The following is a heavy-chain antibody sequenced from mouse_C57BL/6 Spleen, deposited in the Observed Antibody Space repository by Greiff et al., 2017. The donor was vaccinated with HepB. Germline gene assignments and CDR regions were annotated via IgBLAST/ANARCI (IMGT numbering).Heavy chain of an antibody. J-gene: IGHJ2*01. V-gene: IGHV10-1*01. CDR3: VRQGDNYFDY. CDR1: GFSFNTYA. CDR2: IRSKSNNYAT. D-gene: IGHD2-13*01. Sequence: GGGLVQPKGSLKLSCAASGFSFNTYAMNWVRQAPGKGLEWVARIRSKSNNYATYYADSVKDRFTISRDDSESMLYLQMNNLKTEDTAMYYCVRQGDNYFDYWGQGTTLTVSS.